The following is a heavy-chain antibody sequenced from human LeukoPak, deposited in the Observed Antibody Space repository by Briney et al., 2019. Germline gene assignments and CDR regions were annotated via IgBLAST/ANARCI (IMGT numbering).Heavy chain of an antibody. CDR2: INPNSGDT. CDR1: GYTFTGYH. CDR3: ARDYCSSTSCLFDY. D-gene: IGHD2-2*01. J-gene: IGHJ4*02. Sequence: HRASVKVSCKASGYTFTGYHMHWVRQAPGQGLEWVGRINPNSGDTNYAQKFQGRVTMTRDTSISTAYVELSRLRSDDTAVYYCARDYCSSTSCLFDYWGQGTLVTVSS. V-gene: IGHV1-2*06.